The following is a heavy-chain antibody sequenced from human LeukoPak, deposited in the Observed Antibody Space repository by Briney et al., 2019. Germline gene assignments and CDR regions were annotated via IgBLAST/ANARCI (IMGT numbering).Heavy chain of an antibody. CDR3: ARETGIAARLYYYYGMDV. CDR1: GGSISSYY. CDR2: IYTSGST. D-gene: IGHD6-6*01. J-gene: IGHJ6*02. V-gene: IGHV4-4*07. Sequence: SETLSLTCTVSGGSISSYYWSWIRQPAGKGLEWIGRIYTSGSTNYNPSLKSRVTMSVDTSKNQFSLKLSSVTAADTAVYYCARETGIAARLYYYYGMDVWGQGTTVTVSS.